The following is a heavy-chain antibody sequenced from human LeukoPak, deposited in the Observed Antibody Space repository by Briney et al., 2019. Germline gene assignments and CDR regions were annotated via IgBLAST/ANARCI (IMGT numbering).Heavy chain of an antibody. J-gene: IGHJ4*02. Sequence: PGGSLRLSCAASGFTFSNYGMHWVRQAPGKGLEWVAVIFYDGSNKYYGDSVKGRFTISRDNSKNTLYLQMNSLRAEDTAVYYCAKAQTDNYFDYWGQGTLVTVSS. CDR3: AKAQTDNYFDY. CDR2: IFYDGSNK. V-gene: IGHV3-30*02. D-gene: IGHD2-15*01. CDR1: GFTFSNYG.